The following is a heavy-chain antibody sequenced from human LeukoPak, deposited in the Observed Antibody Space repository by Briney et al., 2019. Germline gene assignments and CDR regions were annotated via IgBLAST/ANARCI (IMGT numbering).Heavy chain of an antibody. CDR3: ARDRGGSYSAIDY. D-gene: IGHD2-15*01. J-gene: IGHJ4*02. V-gene: IGHV3-48*04. CDR2: ISSSSITI. CDR1: GFTLSSYS. Sequence: GGSLRLSCAASGFTLSSYSLNRVHQAPGKGLEWVSFISSSSITIYYADSVKGRFTISRDNAEKSLYLQMNSLRAEDTAVYYCARDRGGSYSAIDYWGQGTLVTVSS.